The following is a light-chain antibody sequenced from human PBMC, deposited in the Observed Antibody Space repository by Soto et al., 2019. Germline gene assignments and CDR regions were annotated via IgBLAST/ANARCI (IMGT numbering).Light chain of an antibody. J-gene: IGLJ7*01. V-gene: IGLV1-44*01. CDR3: AAWDDSLNGLV. Sequence: QAVVSQDASVSGTPGQRVAMACSGGNSNIGKNSVNWYRQVPGTAPQLLIYSDTLRSFGIPDRFSASKSDTSATLAIGGLQSDDEALYFCAAWDDSLNGLVFGGGTQLTVL. CDR2: SDT. CDR1: NSNIGKNS.